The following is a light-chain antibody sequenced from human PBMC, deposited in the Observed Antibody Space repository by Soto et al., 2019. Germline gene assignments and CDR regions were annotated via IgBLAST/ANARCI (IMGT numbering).Light chain of an antibody. J-gene: IGKJ5*01. CDR2: DAS. V-gene: IGKV1-39*01. CDR1: QSISTY. Sequence: DIQMTQSASSLSASVGNRVTITCRASQSISTYLNWYQKKPGKAPTLLIYDASRWKSGVPSRFSGSGGGTDFTLSISSVQPEDFATYFCQQSYMDPITFGQGTRLEIK. CDR3: QQSYMDPIT.